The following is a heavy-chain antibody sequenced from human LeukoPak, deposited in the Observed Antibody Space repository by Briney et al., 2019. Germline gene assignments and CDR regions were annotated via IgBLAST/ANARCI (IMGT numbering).Heavy chain of an antibody. CDR3: GRVGAGY. CDR1: GFTFSGSA. Sequence: GGSLRLSCAASGFTFSGSAMHWVLQAPGKGLEWVGRIRSKANGYATGYVASLKGRFTISRDDSKNTAYLQMNSLKSEDTAVYYWGRVGAGYWGPGTLVTVSS. CDR2: IRSKANGYAT. D-gene: IGHD1-26*01. J-gene: IGHJ4*02. V-gene: IGHV3-73*01.